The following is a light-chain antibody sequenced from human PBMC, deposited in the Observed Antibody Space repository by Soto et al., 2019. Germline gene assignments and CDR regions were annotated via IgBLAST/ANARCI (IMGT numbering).Light chain of an antibody. CDR2: VNS. CDR3: QSYDSSLSGWV. V-gene: IGLV1-40*01. J-gene: IGLJ3*02. CDR1: SSNIGAGYG. Sequence: QSVLTQPPSVSGAPGQRVTISCTGSSSNIGAGYGVHWYQQLPGTAPKLLIYVNSNRPSGVPDRFSGSKSGTSASLAITGLRAEDEDDYYCQSYDSSLSGWVFGGGTKLTVL.